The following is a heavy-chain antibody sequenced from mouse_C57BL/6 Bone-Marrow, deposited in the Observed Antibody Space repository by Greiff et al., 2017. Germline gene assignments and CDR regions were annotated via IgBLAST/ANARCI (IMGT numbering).Heavy chain of an antibody. V-gene: IGHV5-4*01. Sequence: EVQLQESGGGLVKPGGSLKLSCAASGFTFSSYAMSWVRQTPEKRLEWVATISDGGSYTYYPDNVKGRFTISRDNAKNNLYLQMSHLKSEDTAMYYCARDIYYDYDGFAYWGQGTLVTVSA. CDR2: ISDGGSYT. CDR3: ARDIYYDYDGFAY. CDR1: GFTFSSYA. D-gene: IGHD2-4*01. J-gene: IGHJ3*01.